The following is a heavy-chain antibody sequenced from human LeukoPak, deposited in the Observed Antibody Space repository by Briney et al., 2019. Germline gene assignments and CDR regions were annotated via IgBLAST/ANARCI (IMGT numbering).Heavy chain of an antibody. CDR2: IRAYNGNT. J-gene: IGHJ4*02. V-gene: IGHV1-18*01. CDR1: GYTFTRYG. Sequence: GASLKVSSKASGYTFTRYGISWVRQAPRQGLEWMGWIRAYNGNTNYAQKLQGRVTMNTETSTSTAYMEVRSLRADDTAVYYCARAHSSGWYYEGGYDYWGQGTLVTVSS. D-gene: IGHD6-19*01. CDR3: ARAHSSGWYYEGGYDY.